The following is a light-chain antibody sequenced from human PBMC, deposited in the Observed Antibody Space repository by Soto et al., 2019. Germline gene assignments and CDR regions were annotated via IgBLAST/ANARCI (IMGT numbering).Light chain of an antibody. CDR1: SSDVGSYNL. V-gene: IGLV2-14*02. J-gene: IGLJ1*01. CDR3: SSYTTSSALYV. CDR2: DVR. Sequence: QSALTQPASVSGSPGHSITISCTGTSSDVGSYNLVSWYQQHPGKAPKLMIYDVRNRPSGISNRFSGSKSGNTASLPISGLQAEDEADYYCSSYTTSSALYVFGTGTKVTVL.